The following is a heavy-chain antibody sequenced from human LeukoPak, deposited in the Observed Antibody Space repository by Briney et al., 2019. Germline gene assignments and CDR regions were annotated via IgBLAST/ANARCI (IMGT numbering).Heavy chain of an antibody. CDR2: MNPNSGNT. CDR3: ARGTDWNSPVGMDV. J-gene: IGHJ6*02. CDR1: GYTFTSYD. D-gene: IGHD1-7*01. Sequence: ASVKVSCKASGYTFTSYDINWVRQATGQGLEWMGWMNPNSGNTGYAQKFQGRVTMTRNTSMSTAYMELSSLRSEDTAVYYCARGTDWNSPVGMDVWGQGTTVTVSS. V-gene: IGHV1-8*01.